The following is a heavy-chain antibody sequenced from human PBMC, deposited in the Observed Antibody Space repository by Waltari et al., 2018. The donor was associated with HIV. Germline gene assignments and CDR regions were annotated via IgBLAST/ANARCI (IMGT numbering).Heavy chain of an antibody. D-gene: IGHD2-2*01. CDR3: ARALGRGYCSSTSCFFDY. J-gene: IGHJ4*02. CDR2: MNPNSGNT. Sequence: KPGASVKVSCKASGYTFTSYDINWVRQATGQGLEWMGWMNPNSGNTGYAQKFQGRVTMTRDTSISTAYMELSSLRSDDTAVYYCARALGRGYCSSTSCFFDYWGQGPLVTV. V-gene: IGHV1-8*01. CDR1: GYTFTSYD.